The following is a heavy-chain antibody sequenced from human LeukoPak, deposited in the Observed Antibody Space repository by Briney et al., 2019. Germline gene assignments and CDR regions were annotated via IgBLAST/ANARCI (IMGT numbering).Heavy chain of an antibody. V-gene: IGHV3-53*01. CDR2: IYSGFNT. CDR3: ALQYSSGWAGWY. J-gene: IGHJ4*02. CDR1: GFTVSSNY. Sequence: PGGSLRLSCAASGFTVSSNYMSWVRQAPGKGLEWVSVIYSGFNTYYADSVKGRFTISRDNSQNTLYLQMNSLRAEDTAVYYCALQYSSGWAGWYWGQGTLVTVSS. D-gene: IGHD6-19*01.